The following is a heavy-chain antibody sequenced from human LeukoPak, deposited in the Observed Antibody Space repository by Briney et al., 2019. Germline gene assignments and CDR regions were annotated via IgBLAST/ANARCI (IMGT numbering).Heavy chain of an antibody. CDR2: INHSGST. V-gene: IGHV4-34*01. Sequence: SETLSLTRAVYGGSFSGYYWSWIRQPPGKGLEWIGEINHSGSTNYNPSLKSRVTISVDTSKNQFSLKLSSVTAADTAVDYCAXHGSSSWYLAYFDYWGQGTLVTVSS. CDR1: GGSFSGYY. CDR3: AXHGSSSWYLAYFDY. J-gene: IGHJ4*02. D-gene: IGHD6-13*01.